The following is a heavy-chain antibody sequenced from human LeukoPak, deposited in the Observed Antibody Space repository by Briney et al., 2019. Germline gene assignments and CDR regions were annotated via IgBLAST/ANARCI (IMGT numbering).Heavy chain of an antibody. D-gene: IGHD6-13*01. Sequence: GGSLRLSCAASGFTFSSYGMHWVRQAPGKGLEWVAFIRYDGSSKYYADSVKGRFTISRDSSKNTLYLQMNSLRAEDTAVYYCAKGQQLADYWGQGTLVTVPS. V-gene: IGHV3-30*02. CDR1: GFTFSSYG. CDR2: IRYDGSSK. CDR3: AKGQQLADY. J-gene: IGHJ4*02.